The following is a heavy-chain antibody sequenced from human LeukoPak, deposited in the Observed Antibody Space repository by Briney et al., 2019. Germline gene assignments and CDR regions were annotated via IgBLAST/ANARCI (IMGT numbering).Heavy chain of an antibody. D-gene: IGHD5-18*01. CDR2: IYSSGST. CDR3: AREMSRRPGGTAMVKDYFDY. CDR1: GGSISSGSYY. J-gene: IGHJ4*02. Sequence: SETLSLTCTVSGGSISSGSYYWSWIRQPAGKGLEWIGRIYSSGSTNYNPSLKSRVTISLDTSKNQFSLKLSSVTAADTAVYYCAREMSRRPGGTAMVKDYFDYWGQGTLVTVSS. V-gene: IGHV4-61*02.